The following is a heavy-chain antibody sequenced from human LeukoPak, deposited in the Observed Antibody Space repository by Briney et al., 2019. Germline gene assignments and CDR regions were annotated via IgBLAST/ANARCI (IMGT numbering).Heavy chain of an antibody. CDR2: INHSGST. Sequence: SETLSLTCTVSGGSISSYYWSWIRQPPGKGLEWIGEINHSGSTNYNPSLKSRVTISVDTSKNQFSLKLSSVTAADTAVYYCARGPGHLWFGESDYWGQGTLVTVSS. J-gene: IGHJ4*02. CDR1: GGSISSYY. D-gene: IGHD3-10*01. V-gene: IGHV4-34*01. CDR3: ARGPGHLWFGESDY.